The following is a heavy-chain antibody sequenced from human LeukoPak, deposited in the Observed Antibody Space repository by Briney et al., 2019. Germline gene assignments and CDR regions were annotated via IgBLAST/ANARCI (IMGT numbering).Heavy chain of an antibody. J-gene: IGHJ4*02. CDR3: TTSLYSGYDWGSDY. D-gene: IGHD3-16*01. V-gene: IGHV3-15*01. CDR2: IKTKPAGGTT. CDR1: GFTFTNAD. Sequence: PGVSLRLSCAASGFTFTNADMTWVRQAPGKGLEWVGRIKTKPAGGTTDSAAPVKGRFTISRDDSKNTFYLQMNSLKTEDTAVYYCTTSLYSGYDWGSDYWGQGTLVTVSS.